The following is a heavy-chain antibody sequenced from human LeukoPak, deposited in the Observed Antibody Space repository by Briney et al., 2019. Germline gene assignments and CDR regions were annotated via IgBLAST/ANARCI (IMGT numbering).Heavy chain of an antibody. CDR3: AREGLKAVAGSLDY. CDR2: ISYDGSNK. J-gene: IGHJ4*02. Sequence: PGGSLRLSCAASGFTFSSYAMHWVRQAPGKGLEWVALISYDGSNKYYADSVKGRFTISRDNAKNTLYLQMNSLRAEDTAVYYCAREGLKAVAGSLDYWGQGTLVTVSS. CDR1: GFTFSSYA. D-gene: IGHD6-19*01. V-gene: IGHV3-30-3*01.